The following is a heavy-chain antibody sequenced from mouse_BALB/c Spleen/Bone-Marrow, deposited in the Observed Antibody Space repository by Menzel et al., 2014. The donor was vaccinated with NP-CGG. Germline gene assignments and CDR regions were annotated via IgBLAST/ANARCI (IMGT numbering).Heavy chain of an antibody. V-gene: IGHV1-69*01. CDR2: IDTSDTYT. Sequence: LVESGAELVMPGASVKMPCKASGYTFTDYWMHWVKQRPGQGLEWIGAIDTSDTYTNYNQKFKGKATLTVDESSSTAYMQLSSLTSEDSAVYFCTRGWDGYYFDYWGQGTTLTVSS. CDR1: GYTFTDYW. D-gene: IGHD4-1*01. CDR3: TRGWDGYYFDY. J-gene: IGHJ2*01.